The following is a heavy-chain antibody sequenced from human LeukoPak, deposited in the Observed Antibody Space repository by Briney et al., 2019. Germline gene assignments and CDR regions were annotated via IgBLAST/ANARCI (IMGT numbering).Heavy chain of an antibody. V-gene: IGHV4-59*01. CDR3: ARGRDTAMVTDAFHI. Sequence: SETLSLTCTVSGGSISSYYWSWIRQPPGKGLEWIGYIYYSGSTNYNPSLKSRVTISVDTSKNQFSLKLSSVTAADTAVYYCARGRDTAMVTDAFHIWGQGTMVTVSS. J-gene: IGHJ3*02. CDR2: IYYSGST. D-gene: IGHD5-18*01. CDR1: GGSISSYY.